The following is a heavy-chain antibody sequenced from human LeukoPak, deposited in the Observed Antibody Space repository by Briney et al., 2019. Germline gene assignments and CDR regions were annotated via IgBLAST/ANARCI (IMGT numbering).Heavy chain of an antibody. CDR3: AREGCSSTSCYQGAYYYYGMDV. Sequence: GGSLRLSCAASGFTFSSYAMSWVRQAPGKGLEWVSAISGSGGSTYYADSVKGRFTISRDNSKNTLYLQMNSLRAEDTAVYYCAREGCSSTSCYQGAYYYYGMDVWGQGTTVTVSS. CDR1: GFTFSSYA. CDR2: ISGSGGST. D-gene: IGHD2-2*01. V-gene: IGHV3-23*01. J-gene: IGHJ6*02.